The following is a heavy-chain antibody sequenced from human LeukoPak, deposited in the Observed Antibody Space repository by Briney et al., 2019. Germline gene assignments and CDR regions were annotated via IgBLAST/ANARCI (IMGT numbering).Heavy chain of an antibody. J-gene: IGHJ6*03. CDR1: GGSFSGYY. CDR3: AREDTAMVKGGYYYYMDV. D-gene: IGHD5-18*01. V-gene: IGHV4-34*01. CDR2: INHSGST. Sequence: PSETLSLTCAVYGGSFSGYYWSWIRQPPGKGLEWIGEINHSGSTNYNPSLKSRVTISVDTSKNQFSLKLSSVTAADTAVYYCAREDTAMVKGGYYYYMDVWGKGTTVTISS.